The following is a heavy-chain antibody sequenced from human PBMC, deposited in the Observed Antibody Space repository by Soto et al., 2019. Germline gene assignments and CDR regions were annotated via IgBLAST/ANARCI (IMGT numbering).Heavy chain of an antibody. CDR3: ARNTDHRLVRGWLDP. D-gene: IGHD3-10*01. Sequence: GGSLRLSCAASGFSFSISPMHWVRQAPGKGPEWVAMISHDGSHEYYGDSVKGRFSVSRDNSHNILHLQMNSLRIEDTAVYFCARNTDHRLVRGWLDPWGQGTLVTVSS. V-gene: IGHV3-30-3*01. CDR1: GFSFSISP. J-gene: IGHJ5*02. CDR2: ISHDGSHE.